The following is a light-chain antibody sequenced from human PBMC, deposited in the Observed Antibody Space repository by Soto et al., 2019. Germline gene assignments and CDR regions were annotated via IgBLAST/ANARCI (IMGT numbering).Light chain of an antibody. Sequence: EIVMTQSPATLSGSPGERATLSCRASQSVSSNLAWYQQKPGQAPRLLIYGASTRATGIPARFSGSGSGTEFTLTISSLQSQDFAVYYCQQYNNWHPITFGQGTRLEIK. CDR2: GAS. CDR1: QSVSSN. J-gene: IGKJ5*01. CDR3: QQYNNWHPIT. V-gene: IGKV3-15*01.